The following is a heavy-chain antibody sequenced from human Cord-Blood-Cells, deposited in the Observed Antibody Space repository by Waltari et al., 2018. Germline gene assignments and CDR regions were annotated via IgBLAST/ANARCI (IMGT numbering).Heavy chain of an antibody. V-gene: IGHV4-39*01. J-gene: IGHJ5*02. CDR3: ARRFVWFDP. D-gene: IGHD3-10*01. CDR2: IYYSGST. CDR1: GGSISSSSYY. Sequence: QLQLQESGPGLVKPSETLSLTCTVSGGSISSSSYYWGGIRQPPGKGLEWIGSIYYSGSTYYNPSLKSRVTISVDTSKNQFSLKLSSVTAADTAVYYCARRFVWFDPWGQGTLVTVSS.